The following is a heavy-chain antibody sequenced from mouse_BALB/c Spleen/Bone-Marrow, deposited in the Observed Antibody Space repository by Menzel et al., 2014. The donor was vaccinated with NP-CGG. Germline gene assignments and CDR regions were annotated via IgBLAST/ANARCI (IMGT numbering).Heavy chain of an antibody. CDR2: IWAGGST. CDR3: ARVPLFRYGSSYGMDY. J-gene: IGHJ4*01. D-gene: IGHD1-1*01. V-gene: IGHV2-9*02. Sequence: QVTLKECGPGLVAPSQSLSITCTVSGFSLTSYGVHWVRQPPGKGLEWLGVIWAGGSTNYNSALMSRLSISKDNSKSQVFLKMNSLQTDDTAMYYCARVPLFRYGSSYGMDYWGQGTSVTVSS. CDR1: GFSLTSYG.